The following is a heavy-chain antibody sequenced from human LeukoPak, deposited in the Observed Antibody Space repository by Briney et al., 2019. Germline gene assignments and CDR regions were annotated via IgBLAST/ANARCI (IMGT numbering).Heavy chain of an antibody. CDR3: ARDGYSSGWYVGWFDP. Sequence: PGRSLRLSCAASGFTFSSYAMHWVRQAPGKGLEWVAVISYDGSNKYYADSVKGRLTISRDNSKNTLYLQMNSLRAEDTAVYYCARDGYSSGWYVGWFDPWGQGTLVTVSS. CDR1: GFTFSSYA. J-gene: IGHJ5*02. D-gene: IGHD6-19*01. CDR2: ISYDGSNK. V-gene: IGHV3-30*04.